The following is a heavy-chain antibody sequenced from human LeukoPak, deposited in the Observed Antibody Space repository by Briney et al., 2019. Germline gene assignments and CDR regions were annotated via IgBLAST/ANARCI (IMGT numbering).Heavy chain of an antibody. J-gene: IGHJ4*02. CDR1: GGSFSGYY. CDR3: AKAGYCSGGSCYRGFDY. V-gene: IGHV3-23*01. CDR2: ISGSGAGT. D-gene: IGHD2-15*01. Sequence: GTLSLTCAVYGGSFSGYYWSWVRQAPGKGLEWVSAISGSGAGTHYADSVQGRFTISRDNSKNTLYLQMNSLRAEDTAVYYCAKAGYCSGGSCYRGFDYWGQGTLVTVSS.